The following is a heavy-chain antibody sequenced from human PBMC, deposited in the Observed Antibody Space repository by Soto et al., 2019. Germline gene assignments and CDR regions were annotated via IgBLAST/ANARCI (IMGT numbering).Heavy chain of an antibody. CDR2: IRSGGNQE. D-gene: IGHD3-10*01. CDR1: GFSFSNYG. Sequence: GGSLRLSCVASGFSFSNYGIHWVRQAPGKGLEWVTVIRSGGNQEYTADSVKGRFTLSRDNSKNTMYLQMNSLRAEDTAVYYCARDRYYGSGRTAALDNWGQGTLVTVSS. J-gene: IGHJ4*02. V-gene: IGHV3-33*01. CDR3: ARDRYYGSGRTAALDN.